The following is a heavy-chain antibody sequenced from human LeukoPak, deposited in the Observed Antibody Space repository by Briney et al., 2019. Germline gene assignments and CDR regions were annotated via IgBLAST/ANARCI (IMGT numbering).Heavy chain of an antibody. V-gene: IGHV3-30*02. Sequence: GGSLRLSFPSSVCTFSSYGMHWVRQAPGKGLEGVGGIRNEGSKKYYADSVKGRFTVSRDNSKNSMYLQMNSLKPEDTAVYYCAKDREAFCSSDCYAIAVWGKGPAVTVSS. J-gene: IGHJ6*04. CDR2: IRNEGSKK. CDR1: VCTFSSYG. CDR3: AKDREAFCSSDCYAIAV. D-gene: IGHD2-21*01.